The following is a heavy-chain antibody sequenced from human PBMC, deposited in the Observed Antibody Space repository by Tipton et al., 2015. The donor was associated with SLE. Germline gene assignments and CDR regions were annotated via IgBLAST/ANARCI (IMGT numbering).Heavy chain of an antibody. CDR2: INHSGST. CDR1: GGSYSGYY. D-gene: IGHD6-6*01. J-gene: IGHJ4*02. V-gene: IGHV4-34*01. Sequence: TLSLTCAVYGGSYSGYYWSWIRQPPGKGLEWIGEINHSGSTNYNPSLKSRVTISVDTSKNQFSLKLSSVTAADTAVYYCARGRVSSSSGHYWGQGTLVTVSS. CDR3: ARGRVSSSSGHY.